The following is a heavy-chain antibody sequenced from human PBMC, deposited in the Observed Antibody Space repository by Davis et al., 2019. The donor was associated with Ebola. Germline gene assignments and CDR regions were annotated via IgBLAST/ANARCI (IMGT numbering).Heavy chain of an antibody. CDR1: GYTFTSYY. D-gene: IGHD2-2*01. CDR2: INPSGGST. J-gene: IGHJ6*02. V-gene: IGHV1-46*01. CDR3: ARDSLYCSSTSCVLYGYYGMDV. Sequence: ASVKVSCKASGYTFTSYYMHWVRQAPGQGLEWMGIINPSGGSTSYAQKFQDRVTMTRDTSTSTVYMELSSLRSEDTAVYYCARDSLYCSSTSCVLYGYYGMDVWGQGTTVTVSS.